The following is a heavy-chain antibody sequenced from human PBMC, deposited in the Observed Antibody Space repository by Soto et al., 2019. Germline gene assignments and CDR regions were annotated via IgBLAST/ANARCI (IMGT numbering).Heavy chain of an antibody. CDR3: AKDQGRWLQLWDY. V-gene: IGHV3-23*01. CDR2: ISGSGGST. D-gene: IGHD5-12*01. Sequence: EVQLLESGGVLVQPGGSLSLSCSAAGFTFSSYAMIWVRQAPGQGLEWVSAISGSGGSTYYADSVKGRFTISRDNSKNTLYLQMNSLRAEDTDVYYCAKDQGRWLQLWDYWGQGTLVTVSS. CDR1: GFTFSSYA. J-gene: IGHJ4*02.